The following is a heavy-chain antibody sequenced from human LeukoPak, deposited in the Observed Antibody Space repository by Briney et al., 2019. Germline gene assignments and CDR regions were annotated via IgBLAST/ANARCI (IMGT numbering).Heavy chain of an antibody. CDR3: AKRRGLELLYYYYMDV. D-gene: IGHD1-7*01. Sequence: QAGGSLRLSCAASGFTFSTYGMSWVRQAPGKGLEWVSSISGSGASTYYADSVKGRFTISRDNSKNTLYLQMNSLRAEDTAVYYCAKRRGLELLYYYYMDVWGKGTTVTVSS. V-gene: IGHV3-23*01. J-gene: IGHJ6*03. CDR2: ISGSGAST. CDR1: GFTFSTYG.